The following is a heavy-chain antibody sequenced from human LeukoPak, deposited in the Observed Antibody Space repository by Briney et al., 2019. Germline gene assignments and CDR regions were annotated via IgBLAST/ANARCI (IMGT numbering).Heavy chain of an antibody. CDR1: GFSFSNYG. CDR2: IRYDGKTI. J-gene: IGHJ3*02. Sequence: GGSLRLSCTASGFSFSNYGMQWVRQAPDKGLEWLAFIRYDGKTIYYADSVKGRFTISRDNSKNTLYLQMNSLRAEDTAVYYCARGGSYLSAFDIWGQGTMVTVSS. V-gene: IGHV3-30*02. D-gene: IGHD1-26*01. CDR3: ARGGSYLSAFDI.